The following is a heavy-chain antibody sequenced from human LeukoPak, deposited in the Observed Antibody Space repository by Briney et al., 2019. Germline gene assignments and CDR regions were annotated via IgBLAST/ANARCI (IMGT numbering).Heavy chain of an antibody. Sequence: GESLKISCKGSGYSFTSYWIGWVRQMTGKGLEWMGIIYPGDSDNRYSPSFQGQVTISADKSISTAYLQWSSLKASDTAMYYCARIVVPAAIHDAFDIWGQGTMVTVSS. CDR1: GYSFTSYW. V-gene: IGHV5-51*01. CDR3: ARIVVPAAIHDAFDI. J-gene: IGHJ3*02. CDR2: IYPGDSDN. D-gene: IGHD2-2*02.